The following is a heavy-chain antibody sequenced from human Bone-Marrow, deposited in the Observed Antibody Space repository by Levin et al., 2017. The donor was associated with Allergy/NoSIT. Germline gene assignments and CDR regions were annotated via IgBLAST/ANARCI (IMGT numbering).Heavy chain of an antibody. CDR3: AREYRDDDGMDV. CDR1: GYTFTSYD. V-gene: IGHV1-8*01. CDR2: MNPNSGNT. D-gene: IGHD5-18*01. Sequence: ASVKVSCKASGYTFTSYDINWVRQATGQGLEWMGWMNPNSGNTGYAQKFQGRVTMTRNTSISTAYMELSSLRSEDTAVYYCAREYRDDDGMDVWGQGTTVTVSS. J-gene: IGHJ6*02.